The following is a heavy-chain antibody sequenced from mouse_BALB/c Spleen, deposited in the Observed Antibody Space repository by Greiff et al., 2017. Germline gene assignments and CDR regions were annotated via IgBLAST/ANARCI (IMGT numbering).Heavy chain of an antibody. J-gene: IGHJ4*01. CDR2: INPSNGGT. CDR1: GYTFTSYY. Sequence: VKLQESGAELVKPGASVKLSCKASGYTFTSYYMYWVKQRPGQGLEWIGEINPSNGGTNFNEKFKSKATLTVDKSSSTAYMQLSSLTSEDSAVYYCTRSGSAMDYWGQGTSVTVSS. V-gene: IGHV1S81*02. CDR3: TRSGSAMDY. D-gene: IGHD4-1*01.